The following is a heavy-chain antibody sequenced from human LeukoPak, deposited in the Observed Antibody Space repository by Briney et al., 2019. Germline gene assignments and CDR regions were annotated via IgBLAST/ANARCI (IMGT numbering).Heavy chain of an antibody. CDR3: ARIRETTSFDY. V-gene: IGHV4-39*07. J-gene: IGHJ4*02. CDR1: GGSISSSSYY. CDR2: IYYSGST. D-gene: IGHD4-17*01. Sequence: SETLSLTCTVSGGSISSSSYYWGWIRQPPGKGLEWIGSIYYSGSTYYNPSLKSRVTISVDTSKNQFSLKLSSVTAADTAVYYCARIRETTSFDYWGQGTLVTVSS.